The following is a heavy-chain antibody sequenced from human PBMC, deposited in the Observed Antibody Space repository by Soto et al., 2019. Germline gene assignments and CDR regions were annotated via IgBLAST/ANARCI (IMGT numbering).Heavy chain of an antibody. CDR2: MRGDSNHI. CDR3: AGDLAYAFDY. V-gene: IGHV3-48*02. J-gene: IGHJ4*02. Sequence: EVQLVESGGGLVQPGGSLQLSCAASGFIFSSFSMNWIGQAPGKGLEGLSYMRGDSNHIGYADSVRGRFTVSSDIAKNSLFLQMSSLRYEDAAVYCCAGDLAYAFDYWGQGTLVTVSS. D-gene: IGHD3-16*01. CDR1: GFIFSSFS.